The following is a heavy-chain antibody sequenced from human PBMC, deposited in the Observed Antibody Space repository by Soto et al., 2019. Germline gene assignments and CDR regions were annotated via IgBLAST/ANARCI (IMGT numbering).Heavy chain of an antibody. CDR1: GFTFSSYG. CDR2: ILYDGSKK. J-gene: IGHJ6*02. V-gene: IGHV3-30*18. Sequence: LRLSCAASGFTFSSYGMHWVRQAPGKGLEWVAVILYDGSKKYYADSVKGRFTISRDNSKNALYLQMSSLRAEDTALYYCVKDGSSGWPYFDDMDVWGRGTTVTVSS. D-gene: IGHD6-19*01. CDR3: VKDGSSGWPYFDDMDV.